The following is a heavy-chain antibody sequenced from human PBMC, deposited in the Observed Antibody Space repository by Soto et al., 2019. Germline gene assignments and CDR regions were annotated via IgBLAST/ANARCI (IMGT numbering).Heavy chain of an antibody. CDR3: ARGAVVGRVDAFAI. Sequence: PGGSLRLSCAASGFSFSSYSMNWVRQAPGKGLEWVSSISSSSRYIYYADSVKGRFTISRDNAKNSLYLQMNSLRAEDTAVYYFARGAVVGRVDAFAIWGQGTMVTVSS. V-gene: IGHV3-21*01. D-gene: IGHD6-19*01. CDR1: GFSFSSYS. CDR2: ISSSSRYI. J-gene: IGHJ3*02.